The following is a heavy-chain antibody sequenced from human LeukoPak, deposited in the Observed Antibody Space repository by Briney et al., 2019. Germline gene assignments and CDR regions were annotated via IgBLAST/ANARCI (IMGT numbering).Heavy chain of an antibody. D-gene: IGHD3-10*01. CDR2: INYNGSST. Sequence: PGGSLRLSCAASGFTFSSYWMYWVRHAPGKGLVWVSRINYNGSSTAYADSVKGRFTISRDNAKNTLYLQMNSLRVEDTAVYYCASGDAHAFDIWGQGTMVTVSS. V-gene: IGHV3-74*01. CDR3: ASGDAHAFDI. J-gene: IGHJ3*02. CDR1: GFTFSSYW.